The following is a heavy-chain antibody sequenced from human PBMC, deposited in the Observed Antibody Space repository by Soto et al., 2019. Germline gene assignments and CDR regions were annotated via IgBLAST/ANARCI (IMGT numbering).Heavy chain of an antibody. V-gene: IGHV5-10-1*01. CDR1: GYSFTSYW. D-gene: IGHD5-18*01. J-gene: IGHJ6*02. CDR3: ARPNGYSYGIYYYGMDV. Sequence: PGESLKISCKGSGYSFTSYWISWVRQMPGKGLEWMGRIDPSDSYTNYSPSFQGHVTISADKSISTAYLQWSSLKASDTAMYYCARPNGYSYGIYYYGMDVWGQGTTVTVS. CDR2: IDPSDSYT.